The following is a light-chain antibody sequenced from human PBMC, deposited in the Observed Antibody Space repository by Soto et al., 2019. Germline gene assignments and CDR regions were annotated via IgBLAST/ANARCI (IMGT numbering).Light chain of an antibody. CDR1: QSLSSY. J-gene: IGKJ4*01. CDR3: QQRSDWPLT. Sequence: EIVLTQSPATLSLSPGERATLSCRASQSLSSYLAWYQQKRGQAPRLLIYDASKRATGIPARFSGSGSGTVFTLSISSLEPEDFAVYYCQQRSDWPLTFGGGTKVETK. CDR2: DAS. V-gene: IGKV3-11*01.